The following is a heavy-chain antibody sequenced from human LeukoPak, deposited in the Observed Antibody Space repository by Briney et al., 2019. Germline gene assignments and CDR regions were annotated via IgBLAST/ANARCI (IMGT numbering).Heavy chain of an antibody. D-gene: IGHD1-26*01. CDR1: GFTLSRYG. Sequence: GRSLRLSCAASGFTLSRYGMHWVRQDPRKGLEWVGVISYDGSNKYYADSVKGRFTISRDNSKNTLYLQMNSLRAEDTAVYYCAKDPSGSYYYWGQGTLVTVSS. V-gene: IGHV3-30*18. CDR2: ISYDGSNK. J-gene: IGHJ4*02. CDR3: AKDPSGSYYY.